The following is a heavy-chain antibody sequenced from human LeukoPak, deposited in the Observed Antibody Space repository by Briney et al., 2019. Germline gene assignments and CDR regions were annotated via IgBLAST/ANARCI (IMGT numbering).Heavy chain of an antibody. D-gene: IGHD3-10*01. CDR1: GGSSGSGGYY. CDR3: ARVYSDYYGSGSYNPWFDP. V-gene: IGHV4-31*03. CDR2: IYYSGST. J-gene: IGHJ5*02. Sequence: SQTLSLTCNVDGGSSGSGGYYWSWIRQHPGKGLEWIGYIYYSGSTYYNPSLKSRVTISVDTSKNQFSLKLSSVTAADTAVYYCARVYSDYYGSGSYNPWFDPWGQGTLVTVSS.